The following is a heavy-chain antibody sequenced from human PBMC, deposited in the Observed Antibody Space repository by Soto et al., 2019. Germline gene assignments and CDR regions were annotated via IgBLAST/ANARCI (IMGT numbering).Heavy chain of an antibody. D-gene: IGHD3-22*01. J-gene: IGHJ4*02. Sequence: SETLSLTCAVSGGSISSSNWWSWVRQPPGKGLEWIGEIYHSGSTNDNPSLKSRVTISVDKSKNQFSLKLSSVTAADTAVYYCARSVRYYYDSSGFDYWGQGTLVTVSS. CDR2: IYHSGST. CDR1: GGSISSSNW. V-gene: IGHV4-4*02. CDR3: ARSVRYYYDSSGFDY.